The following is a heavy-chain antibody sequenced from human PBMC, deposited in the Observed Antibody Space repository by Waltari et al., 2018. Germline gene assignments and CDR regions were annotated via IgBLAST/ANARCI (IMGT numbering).Heavy chain of an antibody. V-gene: IGHV3-74*01. CDR2: INIDGSVT. CDR3: VRSLNFTSEM. Sequence: EVRLAESGGGLVQPGGSLRLSCAASGFMLPDHWMHWVRQAPGKGLVWVSHINIDGSVTIYGNAVQGRFTISRDNAKKTIYLQMNGLRAEDTALYYCVRSLNFTSEMWGQGTMVTVSS. J-gene: IGHJ3*02. CDR1: GFMLPDHW.